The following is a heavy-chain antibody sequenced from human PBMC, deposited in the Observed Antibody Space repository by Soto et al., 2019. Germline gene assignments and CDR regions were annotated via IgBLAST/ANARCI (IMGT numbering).Heavy chain of an antibody. V-gene: IGHV3-7*05. CDR2: IKQDGSEK. CDR1: GFTFSSYW. Sequence: GGSLRLSCAASGFTFSSYWMSWVRQAPGKGLEWVANIKQDGSEKYYVDSVKGRFTISRDNAKNSLYLQMNSLRAEDTAVYYCARESVNGYSSSWYYDYWGQGTLVTVSS. CDR3: ARESVNGYSSSWYYDY. J-gene: IGHJ4*02. D-gene: IGHD6-13*01.